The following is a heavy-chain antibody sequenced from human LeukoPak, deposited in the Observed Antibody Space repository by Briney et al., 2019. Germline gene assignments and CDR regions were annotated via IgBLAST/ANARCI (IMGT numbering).Heavy chain of an antibody. D-gene: IGHD1-26*01. CDR1: GGSINSDY. Sequence: SETLSLNCTVSGGSINSDYWSWVRQPPGKGLEWIGYMYYSGSSTNYKPSLKSRVTISVDRSKNQFSLKLSSVTAADTAVYYCARQGHKLTLVDYYGMDVWGQGTTVTVSS. CDR3: ARQGHKLTLVDYYGMDV. J-gene: IGHJ6*02. CDR2: MYYSGSST. V-gene: IGHV4-59*08.